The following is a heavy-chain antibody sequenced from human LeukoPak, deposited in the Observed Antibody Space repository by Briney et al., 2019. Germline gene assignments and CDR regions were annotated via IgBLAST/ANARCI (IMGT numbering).Heavy chain of an antibody. D-gene: IGHD6-19*01. J-gene: IGHJ4*02. Sequence: GRSLRLSCAASGFTFRTYGMHWVRQAPGKGLEWVALIWSDGGNKYYADSVKGRFTISRDNSKNTLYLQMNSLRPDDTAVYYCAKEVSSGSLDFWGQGTLVTGSS. V-gene: IGHV3-33*06. CDR3: AKEVSSGSLDF. CDR2: IWSDGGNK. CDR1: GFTFRTYG.